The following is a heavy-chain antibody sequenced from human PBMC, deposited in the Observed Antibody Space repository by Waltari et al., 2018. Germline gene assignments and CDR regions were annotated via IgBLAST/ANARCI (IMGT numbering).Heavy chain of an antibody. V-gene: IGHV4-59*08. CDR1: GGSISNYY. J-gene: IGHJ4*02. CDR3: ARQSGWYLPFDY. Sequence: QVQLQESGPGLVKPSETLSLTCTVAGGSISNYYWSWIRQPPGKGLEWIGHIYYSGTTNYNPSLKRRLTISVDTSKNQFSLKLSSVTAADTAVYYCARQSGWYLPFDYWGQGTLVTVSA. CDR2: IYYSGTT. D-gene: IGHD6-19*01.